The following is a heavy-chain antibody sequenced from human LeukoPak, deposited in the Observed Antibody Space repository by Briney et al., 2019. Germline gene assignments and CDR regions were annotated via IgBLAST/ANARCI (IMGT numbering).Heavy chain of an antibody. CDR3: ARGPPGYYYYYYMDV. CDR2: IIPIFGTA. CDR1: GGTFSSYA. D-gene: IGHD7-27*01. J-gene: IGHJ6*03. V-gene: IGHV1-69*05. Sequence: GASVKVSCKASGGTFSSYAISWVRQAPGQGLGWMGGIIPIFGTANYAQKFQGRVTITTDESTSTAYMELSGLRSEDTAVYYCARGPPGYYYYYYMDVWGKGTTVTVSS.